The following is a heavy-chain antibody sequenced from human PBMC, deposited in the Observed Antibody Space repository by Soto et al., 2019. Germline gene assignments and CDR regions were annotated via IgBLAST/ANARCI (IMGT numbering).Heavy chain of an antibody. V-gene: IGHV3-23*01. D-gene: IGHD1-26*01. CDR1: GFTFSSYA. CDR2: ISGSGGST. CDR3: AKDRWDSPRVGYMDV. Sequence: GGSLRLSCAASGFTFSSYAMSWVRQLPGRGLEWVSGISGSGGSTYYADSVKGRFTISTISRDNSKKTLYLQMNSLRAEDTAVYYCAKDRWDSPRVGYMDVWGKGTTVTVSS. J-gene: IGHJ6*03.